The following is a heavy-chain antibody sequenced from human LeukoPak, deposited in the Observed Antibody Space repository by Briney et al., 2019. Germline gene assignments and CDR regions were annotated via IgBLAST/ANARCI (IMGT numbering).Heavy chain of an antibody. CDR2: MNPNSGNT. CDR3: VRGVDYYDSSGYYFDY. J-gene: IGHJ4*02. D-gene: IGHD3-22*01. Sequence: ASVKVSCKASGYTFTSYDINWVRQATGQGLEWMGWMNPNSGNTGYAQKFQGRVTITRNTSISTAYMELSSLRSEDTAVYYCVRGVDYYDSSGYYFDYWGQGTLVTVSS. V-gene: IGHV1-8*03. CDR1: GYTFTSYD.